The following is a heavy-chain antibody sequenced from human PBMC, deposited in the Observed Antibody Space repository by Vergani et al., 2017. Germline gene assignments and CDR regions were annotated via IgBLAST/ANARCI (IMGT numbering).Heavy chain of an antibody. Sequence: QVQLVESGGGVVQPGRSLRLSCAASGFTFNQYGMHWVRQAPGKGLEWVAVTWHDGNNKKYADSVKGRFTISRDNSKSTMYLQMNSLRDEDTGVYYCARDLRLLYNRFDPWGQGTLVTVSA. V-gene: IGHV3-33*01. D-gene: IGHD1-14*01. CDR2: TWHDGNNK. CDR3: ARDLRLLYNRFDP. CDR1: GFTFNQYG. J-gene: IGHJ5*02.